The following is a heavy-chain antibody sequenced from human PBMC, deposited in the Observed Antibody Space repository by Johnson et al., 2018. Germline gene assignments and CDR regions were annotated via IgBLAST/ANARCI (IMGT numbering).Heavy chain of an antibody. J-gene: IGHJ3*02. D-gene: IGHD2-15*01. CDR3: ARDQGRPYWAVDI. CDR1: GFTFSSYW. V-gene: IGHV3-48*02. Sequence: VQLVESGGGLVQPGRSLRLSCAASGFTFSSYWMSWVRQAPGKGLEWVSYISSSTIYYADSVKGRFTISRDNAKNSLYLQMNSLGDEDTAVYYCARDQGRPYWAVDIWGQGTMVTGSS. CDR2: ISSSTI.